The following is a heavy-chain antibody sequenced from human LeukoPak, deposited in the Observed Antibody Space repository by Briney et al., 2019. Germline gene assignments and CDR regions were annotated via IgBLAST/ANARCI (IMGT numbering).Heavy chain of an antibody. CDR2: ISGSNSYI. CDR3: ARALTTLTYEGY. D-gene: IGHD1-1*01. CDR1: GFTFSSYT. J-gene: IGHJ4*02. V-gene: IGHV3-21*01. Sequence: GGSLRLSCAASGFTFSSYTMHWIRQAPGKGLEWVSSISGSNSYIFYADSVKGRLTVSRDKAKDSLYLQMNSLRAEDTAVYYCARALTTLTYEGYWGQGTLVTVSS.